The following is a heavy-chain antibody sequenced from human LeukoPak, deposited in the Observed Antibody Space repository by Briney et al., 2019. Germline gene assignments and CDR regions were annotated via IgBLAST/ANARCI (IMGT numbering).Heavy chain of an antibody. CDR2: ISSSGSTI. V-gene: IGHV3-11*04. Sequence: SGGSLRLSCAASGFTFSDYYMSWIRQAPGKGLEWVSYISSSGSTIYYADSVKGRFTISRDNAKNSLYLQMNSLRAEDTAVYYCASHSGGPAAITHYYYYMDVWGKGTTVTVSS. CDR3: ASHSGGPAAITHYYYYMDV. D-gene: IGHD2-2*01. J-gene: IGHJ6*03. CDR1: GFTFSDYY.